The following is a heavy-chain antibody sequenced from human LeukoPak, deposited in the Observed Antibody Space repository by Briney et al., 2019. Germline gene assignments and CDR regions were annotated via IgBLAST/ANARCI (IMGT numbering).Heavy chain of an antibody. D-gene: IGHD2-2*01. V-gene: IGHV3-11*01. CDR1: GFTFSDYD. CDR2: ISSSGSTI. J-gene: IGHJ5*02. Sequence: GGSLRLSCAASGFTFSDYDMSWIRQAPGKGLEWVSYISSSGSTIYYADSVKGRFTISRDNAKNSLYLQMNSLRAEDTAVYYCARGLGLPAANNWFDPWGQGTLVTVSS. CDR3: ARGLGLPAANNWFDP.